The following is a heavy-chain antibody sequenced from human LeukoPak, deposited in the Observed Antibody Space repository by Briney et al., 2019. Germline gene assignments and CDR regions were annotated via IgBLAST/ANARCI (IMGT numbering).Heavy chain of an antibody. V-gene: IGHV4-59*01. D-gene: IGHD3-10*01. Sequence: KASETLSLTCTVSGGSISSYYWSWIRQPPGKGLEWIGYIYYSGSTNYNPSLKSRVTISVDTSKNQFSLKLSSVTAADTAVYYCARGLTMVRGVILSGYDYWGQGTLVTVSS. J-gene: IGHJ4*02. CDR3: ARGLTMVRGVILSGYDY. CDR1: GGSISSYY. CDR2: IYYSGST.